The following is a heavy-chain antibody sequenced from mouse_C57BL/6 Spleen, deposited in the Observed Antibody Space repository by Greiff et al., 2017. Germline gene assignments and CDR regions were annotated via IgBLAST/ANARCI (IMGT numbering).Heavy chain of an antibody. CDR3: TNYYGREGGY. V-gene: IGHV14-4*01. J-gene: IGHJ2*01. D-gene: IGHD1-1*01. CDR2: IDPENGDT. Sequence: VQLQQSGAELVRPGASVKLSCTASGFNIKDDYMHWVKQRPEQGLEWIGWIDPENGDTEYAPKFQGKATITADTSSNTAYLQLSSLTSEDTAVYYCTNYYGREGGYWGQGTTLTVSS. CDR1: GFNIKDDY.